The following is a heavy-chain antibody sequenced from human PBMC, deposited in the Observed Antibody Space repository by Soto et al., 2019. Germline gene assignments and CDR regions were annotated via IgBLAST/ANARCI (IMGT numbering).Heavy chain of an antibody. Sequence: GGSLRLSCAASGFTFSTYWVNWVRQAPGKGLEWVANIKQDGSEKYYVDSVKGRFTIFRDNAKNSLYLQMNSLRDEDTAVYYCAREDILGTRSFDYWGQGALVTVSS. J-gene: IGHJ4*02. CDR1: GFTFSTYW. CDR3: AREDILGTRSFDY. CDR2: IKQDGSEK. D-gene: IGHD1-26*01. V-gene: IGHV3-7*01.